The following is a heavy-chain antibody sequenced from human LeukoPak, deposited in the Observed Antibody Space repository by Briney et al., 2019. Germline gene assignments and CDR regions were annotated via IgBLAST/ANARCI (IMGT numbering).Heavy chain of an antibody. CDR2: INHSGST. Sequence: PSETLSLTCAVYGGSFSGYYWCWIRQPPGKGLEWIGEINHSGSTNYNPSLKSRVTISVDTSKNQFSLKLSSVTAADTAVYYCARGGRSLQWPADYWGQGTLVTVSS. V-gene: IGHV4-34*01. J-gene: IGHJ4*02. CDR1: GGSFSGYY. CDR3: ARGGRSLQWPADY. D-gene: IGHD6-19*01.